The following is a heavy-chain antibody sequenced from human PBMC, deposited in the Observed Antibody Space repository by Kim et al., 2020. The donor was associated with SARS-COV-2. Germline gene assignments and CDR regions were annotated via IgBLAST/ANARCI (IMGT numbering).Heavy chain of an antibody. Sequence: SVKVSCKASGGTFSSYAISWVRQAPGQGLEWMGGIIPIFGTANYAQKFQGRVTITADESTSTAYMELSSLRSEDTAVYYCARAEDYSSSWYVSPSVGYYYGMDVWGQGTTVTVSS. CDR2: IIPIFGTA. CDR3: ARAEDYSSSWYVSPSVGYYYGMDV. J-gene: IGHJ6*02. D-gene: IGHD6-13*01. CDR1: GGTFSSYA. V-gene: IGHV1-69*13.